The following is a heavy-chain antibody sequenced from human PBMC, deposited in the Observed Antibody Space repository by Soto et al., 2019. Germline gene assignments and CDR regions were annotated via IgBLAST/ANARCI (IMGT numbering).Heavy chain of an antibody. Sequence: SGGSLRLSCAASGLTISSYWMSWVRQAPGKGLGWVANIQQDGSAKYYADSVKGRFTISRDNAKNSLHLQMNSLRADDTAVYYCARGYTVSGEATRYHFDYWGQGINVTVSS. V-gene: IGHV3-7*01. J-gene: IGHJ4*02. CDR3: ARGYTVSGEATRYHFDY. CDR1: GLTISSYW. CDR2: IQQDGSAK. D-gene: IGHD2-21*01.